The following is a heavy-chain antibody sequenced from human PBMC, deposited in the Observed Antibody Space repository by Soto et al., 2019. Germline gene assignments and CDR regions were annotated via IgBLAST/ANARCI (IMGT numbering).Heavy chain of an antibody. CDR3: ARASIAAQHGMDV. Sequence: GGSLRLSCAASGFTFSSYSMNWVRQAPGKGLEWVPSISSSSSYIYYADSVKGRFTISRDNAKNSLYLQMNSLRAEDTAVYYCARASIAAQHGMDVWGQGTTVTVSS. CDR1: GFTFSSYS. V-gene: IGHV3-21*01. D-gene: IGHD6-6*01. CDR2: ISSSSSYI. J-gene: IGHJ6*02.